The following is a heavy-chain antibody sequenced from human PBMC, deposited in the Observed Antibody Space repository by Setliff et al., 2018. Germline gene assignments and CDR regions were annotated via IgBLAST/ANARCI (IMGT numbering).Heavy chain of an antibody. CDR3: TRYLWSGYSASENY. V-gene: IGHV3-53*01. CDR1: GFTFDKHG. J-gene: IGHJ4*02. Sequence: GGSLRLSCAASGFTFDKHGMSWVRQAPGKGLEWVSVIYVGGTTYYADSVKDRFTISRDNSKNTIYLQMNDMRAEDTAMYYCTRYLWSGYSASENYWGQGTLVTVSS. CDR2: IYVGGTT. D-gene: IGHD3-10*01.